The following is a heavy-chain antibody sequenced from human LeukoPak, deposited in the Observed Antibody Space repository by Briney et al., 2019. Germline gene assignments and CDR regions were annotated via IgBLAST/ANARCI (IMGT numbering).Heavy chain of an antibody. V-gene: IGHV7-4-1*02. CDR2: INTKTGNP. CDR1: GYTFTTYD. Sequence: ASVKVSCKASGYTFTTYDMNWVRQAPGQGLEWMGWINTKTGNPMYVQGFTGRFVFSVDTSVSTAYLQISSLKTEDTAVYYCARGGSSSSVDYWGQGSLVTVSS. D-gene: IGHD6-6*01. J-gene: IGHJ4*02. CDR3: ARGGSSSSVDY.